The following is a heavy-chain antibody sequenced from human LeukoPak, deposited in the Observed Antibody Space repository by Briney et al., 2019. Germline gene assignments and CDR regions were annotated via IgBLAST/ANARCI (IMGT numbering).Heavy chain of an antibody. CDR2: IKYDGSDK. CDR1: GFTFRDYW. V-gene: IGHV3-7*01. CDR3: ARRNLFDY. Sequence: GGSLRLSCVASGFTFRDYWMTWVRQAPGKGLECVANIKYDGSDKYYVDSVKGRLTISRDNAKNSVYLQMNSLRVEDTAVYYCARRNLFDYWGQGTVVTVSS. D-gene: IGHD1-14*01. J-gene: IGHJ4*02.